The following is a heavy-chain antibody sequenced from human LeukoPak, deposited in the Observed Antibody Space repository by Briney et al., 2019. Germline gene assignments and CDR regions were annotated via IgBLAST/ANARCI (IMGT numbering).Heavy chain of an antibody. Sequence: SVKVSCKASGGTFSSYAISWVRQAPGQGLEWMGRIIPILGIANYAQKFQGRVTITADKSTSTAYMELSSLRSEDTAVYYCAEICSSTSCYLDYWGQGTLVNVSS. D-gene: IGHD2-2*01. V-gene: IGHV1-69*04. CDR3: AEICSSTSCYLDY. CDR2: IIPILGIA. CDR1: GGTFSSYA. J-gene: IGHJ4*02.